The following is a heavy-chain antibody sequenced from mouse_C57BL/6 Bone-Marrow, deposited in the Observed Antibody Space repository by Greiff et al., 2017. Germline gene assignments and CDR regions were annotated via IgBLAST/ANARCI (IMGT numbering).Heavy chain of an antibody. CDR1: GYTFTNYW. CDR2: IYPGGGYT. J-gene: IGHJ2*01. V-gene: IGHV1-63*01. Sequence: VKLVESGAELVRPGTSVKMSCKASGYTFTNYWIGWAKQRPGHGLEWIGDIYPGGGYTNYNEKFKGKATLTADKSSSTAYMQFSSLTSEDSAIYYCARWAAHYFDYWGQGTTLTVSS. CDR3: ARWAAHYFDY.